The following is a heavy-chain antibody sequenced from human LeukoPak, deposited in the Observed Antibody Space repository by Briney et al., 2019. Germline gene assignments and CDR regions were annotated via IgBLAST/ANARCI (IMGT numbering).Heavy chain of an antibody. D-gene: IGHD3-22*01. Sequence: SETLSLTCTVSGGSISSSSYYWGWIRQPPGKGLEWIGSIYYSGSTYYNPSLKSRVTISVDTSKNQFSLKLGSVTAADTAVYYCARQRYDSSGYYRPAYYYYYMDVWGKGTTVTV. CDR2: IYYSGST. J-gene: IGHJ6*03. V-gene: IGHV4-39*01. CDR3: ARQRYDSSGYYRPAYYYYYMDV. CDR1: GGSISSSSYY.